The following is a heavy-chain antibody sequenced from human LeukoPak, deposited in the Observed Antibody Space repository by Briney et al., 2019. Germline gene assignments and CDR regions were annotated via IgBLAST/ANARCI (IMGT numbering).Heavy chain of an antibody. Sequence: PSETLSLTCTVSGGSVSSYYWSWIRPPTGRGLEWIAYLSHSGSSDSNPSLTSRVTTLVDTSKNQFSLKLTSVTAADTAVYYCARARYANAWYAFDIWGHGTMVTVSS. D-gene: IGHD2-2*01. CDR2: LSHSGSS. CDR3: ARARYANAWYAFDI. J-gene: IGHJ3*02. CDR1: GGSVSSYY. V-gene: IGHV4-59*02.